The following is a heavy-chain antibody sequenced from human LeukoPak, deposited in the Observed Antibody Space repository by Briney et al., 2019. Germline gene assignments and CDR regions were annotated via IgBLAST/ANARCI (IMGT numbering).Heavy chain of an antibody. V-gene: IGHV4-31*03. Sequence: SQTLSLTCTVSGGSISSGGYYWSWIRQHPGKGLEWIGYIYYSGSTYYNPSLKSRVTISVDTSKNQSSLKLSSVTAADTAVYYCAREGASSGSYKHWGQGTLVTVSS. D-gene: IGHD3-10*01. CDR2: IYYSGST. J-gene: IGHJ4*02. CDR3: AREGASSGSYKH. CDR1: GGSISSGGYY.